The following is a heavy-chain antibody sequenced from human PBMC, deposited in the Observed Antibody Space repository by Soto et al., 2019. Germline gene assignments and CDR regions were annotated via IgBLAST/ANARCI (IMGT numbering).Heavy chain of an antibody. D-gene: IGHD4-17*01. V-gene: IGHV1-69*02. CDR3: ARDDYGDFYYYYYGMDV. CDR2: IIPILGIA. J-gene: IGHJ6*02. CDR1: GGTFSSYT. Sequence: QVQLVRSGAEVKKPGSSVKVSCKASGGTFSSYTISWVRQAPGQGLEWMGRIIPILGIANYAQKFQGRVTITADKSTSTAYMELSSLRSEDTAVYYCARDDYGDFYYYYYGMDVWGQGTTVTVSS.